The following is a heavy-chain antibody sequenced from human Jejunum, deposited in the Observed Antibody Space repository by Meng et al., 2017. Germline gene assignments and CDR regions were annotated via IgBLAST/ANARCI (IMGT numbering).Heavy chain of an antibody. CDR2: IYNGGNT. CDR3: VRGEFAMLARFDF. CDR1: GGYINKVNW. Sequence: VQPQVSGPGLGKLSGPLSLTCAAYGGYINKVNWWSRVRQSPERGLEAIGDIYNGGNTNYNPSLNRRVTMSVDESTNQMSLKLTSVTAADTAVYYCVRGEFAMLARFDFWGQGILVTVSS. J-gene: IGHJ4*02. V-gene: IGHV4-4*02. D-gene: IGHD2-2*01.